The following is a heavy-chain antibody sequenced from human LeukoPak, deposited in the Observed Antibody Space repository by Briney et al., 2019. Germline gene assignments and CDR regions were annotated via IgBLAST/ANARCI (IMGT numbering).Heavy chain of an antibody. CDR3: ARDRAGDSFDI. CDR1: GDSTSSGNYY. D-gene: IGHD7-27*01. J-gene: IGHJ3*02. V-gene: IGHV4-61*02. CDR2: IYTSGNT. Sequence: SQTLSLTCTVSGDSTSSGNYYWTWIRQPAGKGLEWIGRIYTSGNTNYNPSLKSQVTISMDTSKNQFSLNLNSVTAADTAVYYRARDRAGDSFDIWGQGTMVTVSS.